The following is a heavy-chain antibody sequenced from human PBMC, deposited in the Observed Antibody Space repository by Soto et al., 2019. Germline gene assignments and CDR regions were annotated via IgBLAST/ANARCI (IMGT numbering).Heavy chain of an antibody. Sequence: EVQVVESGGGLVKPGGSLRLSCTAPGSPLSSYGMTWVRQAPGKGLEWVASINNGGEYIYYADSVQGRFTISRDNAKNSLYLQMNSLRAEDTAVYFCARDESAGSSIRYWGQGTLVTVSS. CDR3: ARDESAGSSIRY. V-gene: IGHV3-21*01. D-gene: IGHD6-13*01. J-gene: IGHJ4*02. CDR2: INNGGEYI. CDR1: GSPLSSYG.